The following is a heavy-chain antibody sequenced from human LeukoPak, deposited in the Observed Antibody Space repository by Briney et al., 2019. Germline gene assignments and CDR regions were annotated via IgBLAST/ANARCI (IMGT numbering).Heavy chain of an antibody. Sequence: GGSLRLSCAASGFTFSSYWMSWVRQAPGKGLEWVANIKQDGSEKYYVDSVKGRFTISRDNAKNSLYLQMNSLRAEDTAVYYCARKLRFLEWSKVGAFDIWGQGTMVTVSS. V-gene: IGHV3-7*01. CDR2: IKQDGSEK. J-gene: IGHJ3*02. CDR3: ARKLRFLEWSKVGAFDI. D-gene: IGHD3-3*01. CDR1: GFTFSSYW.